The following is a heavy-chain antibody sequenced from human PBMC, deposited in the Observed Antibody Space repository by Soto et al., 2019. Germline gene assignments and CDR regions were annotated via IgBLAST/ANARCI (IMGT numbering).Heavy chain of an antibody. J-gene: IGHJ4*01. Sequence: GGSLRLSCSVSGFTFSNYAMHWVRQAPGKGLEYVSGITSEGDRTWHADSVKDRFTISRDNSKNTLFLQMSSLRVEDTAIYVCVKGNKLLRYHFEFWGRGTLVTVSS. CDR3: VKGNKLLRYHFEF. CDR1: GFTFSNYA. CDR2: ITSEGDRT. D-gene: IGHD2-15*01. V-gene: IGHV3-64D*06.